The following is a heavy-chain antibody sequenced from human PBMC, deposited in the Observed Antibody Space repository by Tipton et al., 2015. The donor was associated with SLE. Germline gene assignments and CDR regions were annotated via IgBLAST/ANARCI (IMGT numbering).Heavy chain of an antibody. J-gene: IGHJ4*02. CDR1: GGSISSGSYY. CDR2: IYTSGST. V-gene: IGHV4-61*02. D-gene: IGHD6-13*01. Sequence: TLSLTCTVSGGSISSGSYYWSWIRQPAGKGLEWIGRIYTSGSTNYNPPLKSRVTISVDTSKNQFSLKLSSVTAADTAVYYCARHVAAGADYWGQGTLVTVSS. CDR3: ARHVAAGADY.